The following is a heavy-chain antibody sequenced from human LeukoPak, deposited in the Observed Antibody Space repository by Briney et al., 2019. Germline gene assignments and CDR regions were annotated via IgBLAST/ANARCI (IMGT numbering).Heavy chain of an antibody. V-gene: IGHV4-34*01. CDR1: GGSFSGYY. D-gene: IGHD6-13*01. CDR2: INHSGST. Sequence: SETLSLTCAVYGGSFSGYYWCWIRQPPGKGLEWIGEINHSGSTNYNPSLKSRVTISVDTSKNQFSLKLSSVTAADTAVYYCARGPRIAAAGHAFDIWGQGTMVTVSS. J-gene: IGHJ3*02. CDR3: ARGPRIAAAGHAFDI.